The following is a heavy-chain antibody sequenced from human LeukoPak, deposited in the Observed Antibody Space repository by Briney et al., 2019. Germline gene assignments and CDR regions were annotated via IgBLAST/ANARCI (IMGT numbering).Heavy chain of an antibody. J-gene: IGHJ2*01. CDR1: GFTFSSYS. D-gene: IGHD3-22*01. CDR3: AGSDTIGYLPREWDYWYFDR. Sequence: KSGGSLRLSCAASGFTFSSYSMNWVRQAPGKGLEWVSSISIGNTYIYYADSVKGRFTISRDNAKNSLYLQLNSLRAEDTAVYYCAGSDTIGYLPREWDYWYFDRWGRGTLVTVSS. CDR2: ISIGNTYI. V-gene: IGHV3-21*03.